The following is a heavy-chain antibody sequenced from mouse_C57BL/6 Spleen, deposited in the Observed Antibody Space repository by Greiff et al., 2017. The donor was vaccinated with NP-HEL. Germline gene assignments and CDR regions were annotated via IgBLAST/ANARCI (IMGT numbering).Heavy chain of an antibody. Sequence: VQLKQSGPELVKPGASVKMSCKASGYTFTDYNMHWVKQSHGKSLEWIGYINPNNGGTSYNQKFKGKATLTVNKSSSTAYMELRSLTSEDSAVYYCARSYDYEQYYFDYWGQGTTLTVSS. D-gene: IGHD2-4*01. J-gene: IGHJ2*01. V-gene: IGHV1-22*01. CDR3: ARSYDYEQYYFDY. CDR2: INPNNGGT. CDR1: GYTFTDYN.